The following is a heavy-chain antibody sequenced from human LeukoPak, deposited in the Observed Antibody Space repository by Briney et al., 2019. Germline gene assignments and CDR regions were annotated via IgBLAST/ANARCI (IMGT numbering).Heavy chain of an antibody. CDR1: GGTFSSYA. D-gene: IGHD2-2*01. Sequence: SVKVSCKASGGTFSSYAISWVRQAPGQGVEWMGGIIPIFGTANYAQKFQGRVTITADESTSTAYMELSSLRSEDTAVYYCARTDCSSTSCYEAGQGAFDIWGQGTMVTVSS. CDR2: IIPIFGTA. J-gene: IGHJ3*02. V-gene: IGHV1-69*01. CDR3: ARTDCSSTSCYEAGQGAFDI.